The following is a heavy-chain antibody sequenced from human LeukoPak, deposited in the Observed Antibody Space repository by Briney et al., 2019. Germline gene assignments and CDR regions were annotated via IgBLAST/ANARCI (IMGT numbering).Heavy chain of an antibody. CDR2: INQDGSEK. J-gene: IGHJ4*02. CDR3: ARDFGIAAAGYYFDY. CDR1: GFIFNNYW. D-gene: IGHD6-13*01. V-gene: IGHV3-7*01. Sequence: GGSLRLSCAASGFIFNNYWMSWVRQAPGKGLEWVANINQDGSEKYYVDSVEGRFTLSRDNAKNSLYLQMNSLRAEDTAVYYCARDFGIAAAGYYFDYWGQGTLVTVSS.